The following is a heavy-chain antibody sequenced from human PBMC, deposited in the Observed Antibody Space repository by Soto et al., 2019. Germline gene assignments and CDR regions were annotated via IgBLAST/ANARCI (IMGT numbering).Heavy chain of an antibody. CDR1: GDSVTSDSYF. J-gene: IGHJ6*02. D-gene: IGHD4-4*01. CDR3: ARDGDGRMTTNPYYYNGMDV. Sequence: SETLSLTCTVSGDSVTSDSYFWSWIRQPPGKGLEWIGNSYYSGYYSGSTNHNPSLKSRVTVSVDTSKNQFSLKLRSVTTADTAVYYCARDGDGRMTTNPYYYNGMDVWGPGTTVTVSS. V-gene: IGHV4-61*01. CDR2: SYYSGYYSGST.